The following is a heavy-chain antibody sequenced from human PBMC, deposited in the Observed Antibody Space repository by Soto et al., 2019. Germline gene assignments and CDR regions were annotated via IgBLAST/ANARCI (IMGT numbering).Heavy chain of an antibody. CDR2: IGVYNGNT. CDR3: ARVGYCSSTSCYTGFYHYYGMDV. CDR1: GYTFTNYG. D-gene: IGHD2-2*02. V-gene: IGHV1-18*04. Sequence: QVQLVQSGAEVKKPGASVKVSCKASGYTFTNYGISWVRQAPGQGLEWMGWIGVYNGNTNYAQKFQGRVTMTTDTPTSTAYMELRSLRSDDTAVFYCARVGYCSSTSCYTGFYHYYGMDVWGQGTTVTVSS. J-gene: IGHJ6*02.